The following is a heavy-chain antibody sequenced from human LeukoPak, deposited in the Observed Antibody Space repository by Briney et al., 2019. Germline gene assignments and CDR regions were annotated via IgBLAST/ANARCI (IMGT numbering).Heavy chain of an antibody. CDR2: ISYDGSNK. Sequence: PGRSLRLSCAASGFTFSSYGMHWVRQAPGKGLEWVAVISYDGSNKYYADSVKGRFTISRDNSKNTLYLQMNSLRAEDTAVYYCAKDSAYSGSYYDYWGQGTPVTVSS. V-gene: IGHV3-30*18. CDR3: AKDSAYSGSYYDY. J-gene: IGHJ4*02. CDR1: GFTFSSYG. D-gene: IGHD1-26*01.